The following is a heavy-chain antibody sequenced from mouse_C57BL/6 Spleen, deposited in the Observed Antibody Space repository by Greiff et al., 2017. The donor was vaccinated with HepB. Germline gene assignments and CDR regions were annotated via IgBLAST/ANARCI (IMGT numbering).Heavy chain of an antibody. CDR2: ISYDGSN. Sequence: EVQLQQSGPGLVKPSQSLSLTCSVTGYSITSGYYWNWIRQFPGNKLEWMGYISYDGSNNYNPSLKNRISITRDTSKNQFFLKLNSVTTEDTATYYCARRGFYYDYDGFANWGQGTLVTVSA. CDR3: ARRGFYYDYDGFAN. D-gene: IGHD2-4*01. CDR1: GYSITSGYY. J-gene: IGHJ3*01. V-gene: IGHV3-6*01.